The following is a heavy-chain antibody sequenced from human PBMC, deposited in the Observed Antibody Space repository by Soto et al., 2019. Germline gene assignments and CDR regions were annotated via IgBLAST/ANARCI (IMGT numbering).Heavy chain of an antibody. V-gene: IGHV3-48*02. J-gene: IGHJ6*02. CDR3: VGRLNYDFWSGFGTSPFGV. Sequence: EVQLVESGGGLVQPGGSLRLSCAASGFTFSSYSMNWVRQAPGKGLEWVSYISSSSSTIYYADSVKGRFTISRDNAKNSLYLQMNSLRDEDTAVYYCVGRLNYDFWSGFGTSPFGVWGQGTTVTVSS. CDR2: ISSSSSTI. D-gene: IGHD3-3*01. CDR1: GFTFSSYS.